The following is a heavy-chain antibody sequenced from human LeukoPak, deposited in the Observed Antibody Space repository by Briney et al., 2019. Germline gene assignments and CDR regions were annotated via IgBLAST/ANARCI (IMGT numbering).Heavy chain of an antibody. J-gene: IGHJ4*02. D-gene: IGHD2-2*01. CDR1: GFTFSNNA. Sequence: GGSLRLSCAASGFTFSNNAMSWVRQAPGKGLEWVAVKSYGGSNKYYADSVKGRFTISRDNSKNTLYLQMNSLRAEDTAVYYCAKGDNYCSSTSCHYGGIDYWGQGTLVTVSS. V-gene: IGHV3-30-3*01. CDR3: AKGDNYCSSTSCHYGGIDY. CDR2: KSYGGSNK.